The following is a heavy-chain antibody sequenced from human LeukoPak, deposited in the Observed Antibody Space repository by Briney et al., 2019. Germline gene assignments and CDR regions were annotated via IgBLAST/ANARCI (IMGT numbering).Heavy chain of an antibody. V-gene: IGHV3-23*01. CDR2: ISGSGGST. CDR1: GFTFSSYA. J-gene: IGHJ6*02. D-gene: IGHD1-1*01. Sequence: GGSLRLSCAASGFTFSSYAMSWVRQAPGKGLEWVSDISGSGGSTYYADSVKGRFTISRDNSKNMLYLQMNSLRAEDTAVYYCAKGTGTTKGFFYYAMDVWGQGTTVTVSS. CDR3: AKGTGTTKGFFYYAMDV.